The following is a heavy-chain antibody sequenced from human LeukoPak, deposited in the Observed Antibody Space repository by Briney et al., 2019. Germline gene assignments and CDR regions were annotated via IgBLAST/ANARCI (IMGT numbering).Heavy chain of an antibody. CDR1: GGSMSSFY. CDR2: ISYSGSA. V-gene: IGHV4-59*01. J-gene: IGHJ3*02. Sequence: SETLSLTCTVSGGSMSSFYWSWIRQPPGKGLECIGYISYSGSANYNPSLKSRVTISLNTSKNQFFLKLSSVTAADTAMYYCARYVITMVRGVDAFDIWGQGTMVTVSS. D-gene: IGHD3-10*01. CDR3: ARYVITMVRGVDAFDI.